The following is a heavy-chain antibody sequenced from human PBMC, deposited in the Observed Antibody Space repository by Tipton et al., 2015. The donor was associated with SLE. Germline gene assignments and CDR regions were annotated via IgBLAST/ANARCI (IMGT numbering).Heavy chain of an antibody. CDR3: ARGIFGGYPRGSYFDF. V-gene: IGHV4-4*07. Sequence: TLSLTCTVSGGAISSDYWSWIRQPAGKGLEWIGRIYTSGTTNYNPSLKSRVTMTLDTSKNQLSLKLSSVTAADTAVYYCARGIFGGYPRGSYFDFWGQGTLVPVSP. D-gene: IGHD3-3*01. CDR2: IYTSGTT. CDR1: GGAISSDY. J-gene: IGHJ4*02.